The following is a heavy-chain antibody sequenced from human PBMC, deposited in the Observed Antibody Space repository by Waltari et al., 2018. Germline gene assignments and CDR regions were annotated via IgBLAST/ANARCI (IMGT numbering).Heavy chain of an antibody. V-gene: IGHV3-21*01. CDR3: AIIPVRVSGSPTGRYFDL. CDR1: GFTFSSYS. Sequence: EVQLLESGGGLVKPGGSLRLSCAASGFTFSSYSMNWVRQAPGKGLEWVSSISSSSSYIYYADSVKGRFTIARDNAKNSLYLQMNSLRAEDTAVYYCAIIPVRVSGSPTGRYFDLWGRGTLVTVSS. D-gene: IGHD3-16*01. CDR2: ISSSSSYI. J-gene: IGHJ2*01.